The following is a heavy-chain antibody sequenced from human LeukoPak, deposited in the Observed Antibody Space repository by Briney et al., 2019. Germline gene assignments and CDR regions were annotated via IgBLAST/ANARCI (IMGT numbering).Heavy chain of an antibody. D-gene: IGHD2/OR15-2a*01. CDR1: GGSITPYY. Sequence: SETLSLTCSVSGGSITPYYWSWIRQPPGKGLEWIGTIYYRGSTYSNPSLNSRVTISLDTSKNQFSLRLRSVTAADTALYYCARHYLSDGILSTFDPWGQGTLVTVSS. J-gene: IGHJ5*02. CDR3: ARHYLSDGILSTFDP. CDR2: IYYRGST. V-gene: IGHV4-59*04.